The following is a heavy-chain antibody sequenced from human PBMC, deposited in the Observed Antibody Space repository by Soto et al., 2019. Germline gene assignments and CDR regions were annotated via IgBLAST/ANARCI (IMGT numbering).Heavy chain of an antibody. CDR1: GFTFSSYS. CDR3: ARDNGMAGSFDP. CDR2: ISFGSTTI. J-gene: IGHJ5*02. V-gene: IGHV3-48*02. Sequence: EVQVVESGGGLAQPGGSLRLSCAASGFTFSSYSMNWVRQVPGKGLEWIAYISFGSTTIYYADSVRGRFTISRDNAKNSLYLQMNSLRDEDTPVYYCARDNGMAGSFDPWGQGTLVIVSS. D-gene: IGHD2-8*01.